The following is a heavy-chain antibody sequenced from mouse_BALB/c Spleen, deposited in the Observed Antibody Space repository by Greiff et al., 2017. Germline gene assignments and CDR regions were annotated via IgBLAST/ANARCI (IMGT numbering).Heavy chain of an antibody. CDR3: ARAYGSSAFAY. CDR1: GYSITSDYA. D-gene: IGHD1-1*01. V-gene: IGHV3-2*02. Sequence: EVKLMESGPGLVKPSQSLSLTCTVTGYSITSDYAWNWIRQFPGNKLEWMGYISYSGSTSYNPSLKSRISITRDTSKNQFFLQLNSVTTEDTATYYCARAYGSSAFAYWGQGTLVTVSA. CDR2: ISYSGST. J-gene: IGHJ3*01.